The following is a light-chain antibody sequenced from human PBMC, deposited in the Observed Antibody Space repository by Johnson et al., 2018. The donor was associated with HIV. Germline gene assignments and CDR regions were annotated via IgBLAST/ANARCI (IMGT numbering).Light chain of an antibody. CDR2: DNN. J-gene: IGLJ1*01. CDR1: SSNIGNNY. V-gene: IGLV1-51*01. Sequence: QPVLTQPPSMSAAPGQRVTISCSGSSSNIGNNYVSWYQQVPGAAPKLLIYDNNKRPSGIPDRFSGSKSGTSATLGITGLQTGDEADYYCGTWDNSLSANVFGTGTKVTVL. CDR3: GTWDNSLSANV.